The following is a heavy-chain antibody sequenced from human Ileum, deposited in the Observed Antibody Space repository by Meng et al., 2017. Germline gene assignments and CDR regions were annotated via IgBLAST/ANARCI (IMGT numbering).Heavy chain of an antibody. CDR3: ARADYVRYFDL. CDR1: GGSIESNNW. V-gene: IGHV4-4*02. Sequence: QVQLQESGPGLVKPSETLSLTCAVSGGSIESNNWWTWIRQPPGQGLEWIGEVYHSGSTHYNPSLQSRVTISIDNSKNRFSLSLNSVTAADTAIYYCARADYVRYFDLWGRGTLVTGSS. D-gene: IGHD3-10*02. J-gene: IGHJ2*01. CDR2: VYHSGST.